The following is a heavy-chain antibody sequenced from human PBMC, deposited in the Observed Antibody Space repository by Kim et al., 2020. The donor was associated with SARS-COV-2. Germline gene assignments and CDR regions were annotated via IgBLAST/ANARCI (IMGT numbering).Heavy chain of an antibody. CDR3: ARDGITADGSGVSCYPKRRGYYGMDV. D-gene: IGHD2-15*01. CDR2: IYYSGST. CDR1: GVSISSYY. Sequence: SETLSLTCTVSGVSISSYYWSWIRQPPGKGLEWVGYIYYSGSTNYNPSLKSRVTISVDTSKNQFSLKLSSVIAADTAVYYCARDGITADGSGVSCYPKRRGYYGMDVWGQGTTVTVSS. V-gene: IGHV4-59*01. J-gene: IGHJ6*02.